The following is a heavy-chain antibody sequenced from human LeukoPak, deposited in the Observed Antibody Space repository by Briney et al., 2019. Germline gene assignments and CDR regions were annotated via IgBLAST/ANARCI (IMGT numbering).Heavy chain of an antibody. D-gene: IGHD2-15*01. CDR3: ARDRVVVAATPKSFDY. J-gene: IGHJ4*02. CDR2: ISAYHGNT. V-gene: IGHV1-18*01. CDR1: GYTFTSYG. Sequence: GASVKVSCKASGYTFTSYGISWVRQAPGQGLEWMGWISAYHGNTNYAPKLQGRVTMTTDTSTSTAYMELRSLRSDDTAVYYCARDRVVVAATPKSFDYWGQGTLVTVSS.